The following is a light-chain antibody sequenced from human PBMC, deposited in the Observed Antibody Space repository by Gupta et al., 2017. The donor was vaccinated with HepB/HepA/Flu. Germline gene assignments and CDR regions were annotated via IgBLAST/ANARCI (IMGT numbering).Light chain of an antibody. J-gene: IGKJ2*01. CDR1: QSLLHSIGYNY. CDR3: MQALQTPYT. Sequence: EIVMTQSPLSLPVTPGEPASISCRSSQSLLHSIGYNYLDWYVQKPGQAPQLLIYLASKRASGVPDRFSGSASGTDFTLKISRVEAEDVGVYYCMQALQTPYTFGQGTKMEIK. V-gene: IGKV2-28*01. CDR2: LAS.